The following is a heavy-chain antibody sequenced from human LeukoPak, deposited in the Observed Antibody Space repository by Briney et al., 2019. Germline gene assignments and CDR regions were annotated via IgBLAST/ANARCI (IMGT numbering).Heavy chain of an antibody. CDR3: AREGRGAAAGTLS. CDR1: GGSISSSSYY. Sequence: SETLSLTCTVSGGSISSSSYYWGWIRQPPGKGLEWIGSIYYSGSTNYNPSLKSRVTISVDTSKNQFSLKLSSVTAADTAVYYCAREGRGAAAGTLSWGQGTLVTVSS. J-gene: IGHJ5*02. V-gene: IGHV4-39*07. CDR2: IYYSGST. D-gene: IGHD6-13*01.